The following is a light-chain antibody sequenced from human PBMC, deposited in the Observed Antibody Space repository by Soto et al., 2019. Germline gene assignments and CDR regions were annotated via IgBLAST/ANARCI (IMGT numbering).Light chain of an antibody. V-gene: IGKV1-5*03. CDR2: KTS. CDR3: QQYNSLFWT. Sequence: DVQMTQSPSTLSASVGDRVTITCRASQHISGWLAWYQQKPGKAPELLIYKTSNLQTGVPSRFSGSAFGTEITLTISSLQPDDSATYYCQQYNSLFWTFGQGTRVQIK. J-gene: IGKJ1*01. CDR1: QHISGW.